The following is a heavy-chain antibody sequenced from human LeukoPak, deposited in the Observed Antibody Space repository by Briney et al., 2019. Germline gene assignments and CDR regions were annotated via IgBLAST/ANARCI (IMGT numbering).Heavy chain of an antibody. V-gene: IGHV3-7*01. D-gene: IGHD3-10*01. J-gene: IGHJ4*02. Sequence: GGSLRLSCAASGFTFSSYWMSWVRQAPGKGLEWVANIKQDGSEKYYVDSVKGRFTISRDNAKNSLYLQMNSLRAEDTAVYYCARTFADLLWFGELHRGFDYWGQGTLVTVSS. CDR2: IKQDGSEK. CDR1: GFTFSSYW. CDR3: ARTFADLLWFGELHRGFDY.